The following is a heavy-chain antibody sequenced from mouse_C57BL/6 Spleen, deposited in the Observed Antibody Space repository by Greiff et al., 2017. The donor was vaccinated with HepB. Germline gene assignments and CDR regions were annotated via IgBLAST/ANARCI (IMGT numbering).Heavy chain of an antibody. Sequence: QVQLQQPGAELVRPGTSVKLSCKASGYTFTSYWMHWVKQRPGQGLEWIGVIDPSDSYTNYNQKFKGKATLTVDTSSSTAYMQLSSLTSEDSAVYYCAFYWNWGQVTTLTVSS. CDR3: AFYWN. CDR2: IDPSDSYT. CDR1: GYTFTSYW. J-gene: IGHJ2*01. D-gene: IGHD1-1*01. V-gene: IGHV1-59*01.